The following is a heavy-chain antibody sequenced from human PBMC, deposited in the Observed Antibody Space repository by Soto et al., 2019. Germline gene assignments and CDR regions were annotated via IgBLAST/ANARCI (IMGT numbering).Heavy chain of an antibody. CDR2: IYPGDSDT. CDR3: ARLRFMNTGYYYGMDV. Sequence: PGESLKISCKGSGYSFTSYWIGWVRQMPGKGLEWMGIIYPGDSDTRYSPSFQGQVTISADKSISTAYLQWSSLKASDTAMYYCARLRFMNTGYYYGMDVWGQGTTVTVSS. V-gene: IGHV5-51*01. J-gene: IGHJ6*02. D-gene: IGHD2-2*02. CDR1: GYSFTSYW.